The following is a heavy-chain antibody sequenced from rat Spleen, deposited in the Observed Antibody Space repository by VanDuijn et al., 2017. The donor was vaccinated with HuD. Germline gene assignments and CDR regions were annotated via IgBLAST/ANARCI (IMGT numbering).Heavy chain of an antibody. CDR3: ASEGWAY. D-gene: IGHD4-3*01. CDR1: GFTFSDYY. CDR2: ISYDGSST. V-gene: IGHV5-20*01. J-gene: IGHJ2*01. Sequence: EVQLVESGGGLVQPGRSLKLSCAASGFTFSDYYMAWVRQAPTKGLEWVASISYDGSSTYYRDSVKGRFTISRDNAKSTLYLQMDSLRSEDTATYYCASEGWAYWGQGVMVTVSS.